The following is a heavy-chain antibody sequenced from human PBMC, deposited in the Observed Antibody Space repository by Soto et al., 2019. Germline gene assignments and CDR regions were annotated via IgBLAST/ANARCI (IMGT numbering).Heavy chain of an antibody. CDR1: GFTFSSYG. CDR3: ARDPTVGYCSGGSCSIPFDY. J-gene: IGHJ4*02. CDR2: IWYDGSNK. V-gene: IGHV3-33*01. Sequence: GGSLRLSCAASGFTFSSYGMHWVRQAPGKGLEWVAVIWYDGSNKYYADSVKGRFTISRDNSKNTLYLQMNSLRAEDTAVYYCARDPTVGYCSGGSCSIPFDYWGQGTLVTVSS. D-gene: IGHD2-15*01.